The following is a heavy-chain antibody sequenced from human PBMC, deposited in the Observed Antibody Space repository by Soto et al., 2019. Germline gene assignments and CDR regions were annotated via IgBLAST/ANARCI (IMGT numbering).Heavy chain of an antibody. J-gene: IGHJ4*02. Sequence: GGSLRLSCAASGFTFNTAWMNWVRQTPGKGLEWVGRIKSKINGGTIDYAAPVKGRSTISRDDSKNTLYLEMNSLNTEDTAVYYCTADLPDWAAYASDYWGQGILVTVSS. CDR2: IKSKINGGTI. V-gene: IGHV3-15*07. CDR3: TADLPDWAAYASDY. D-gene: IGHD2-21*01. CDR1: GFTFNTAW.